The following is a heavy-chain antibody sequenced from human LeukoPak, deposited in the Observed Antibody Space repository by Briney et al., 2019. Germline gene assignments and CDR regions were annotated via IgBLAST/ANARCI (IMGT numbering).Heavy chain of an antibody. J-gene: IGHJ4*02. CDR1: GFTFDDYA. V-gene: IGHV3-9*01. Sequence: GGSLRLSCAASGFTFDDYAMHWVRQAPGKGLEWVSGISWNSGRTDYADSVKGRFTISRDNAKNSLYLQMNSLRDEDTAMYYCAKGLYYGSGLFDYWGQGTPVTVSS. CDR3: AKGLYYGSGLFDY. CDR2: ISWNSGRT. D-gene: IGHD3-10*01.